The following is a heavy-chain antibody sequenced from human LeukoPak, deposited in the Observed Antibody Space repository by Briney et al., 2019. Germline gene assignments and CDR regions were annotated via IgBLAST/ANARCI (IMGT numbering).Heavy chain of an antibody. CDR3: ARDQYDTWSRRGNFDS. J-gene: IGHJ4*02. Sequence: GGSLRLSCAVSGFTFSDYYMSWIRQAPGKGLEWVSYISSSSSYTNYADSVKGRFTISRDNAKNSLYLQMNSLRAEDTAVFYCARDQYDTWSRRGNFDSWGQGTLVIVSS. V-gene: IGHV3-11*05. CDR1: GFTFSDYY. D-gene: IGHD3/OR15-3a*01. CDR2: ISSSSSYT.